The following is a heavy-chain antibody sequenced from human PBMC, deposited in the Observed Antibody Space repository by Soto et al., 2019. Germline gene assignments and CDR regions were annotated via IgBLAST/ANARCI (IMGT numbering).Heavy chain of an antibody. CDR2: IYYSGST. V-gene: IGHV4-59*01. CDR1: GGSISSYY. CDR3: ARAYGVGAGDY. J-gene: IGHJ4*02. D-gene: IGHD4-17*01. Sequence: QVQLQESGPGLVKPSETLSLTCTVSGGSISSYYWSWIRQPPGKGLEWIGYIYYSGSTNYNPSLKGRVPISVDTPKSQFSLELSSVTAADTAVYYCARAYGVGAGDYWGQGTLVTVSS.